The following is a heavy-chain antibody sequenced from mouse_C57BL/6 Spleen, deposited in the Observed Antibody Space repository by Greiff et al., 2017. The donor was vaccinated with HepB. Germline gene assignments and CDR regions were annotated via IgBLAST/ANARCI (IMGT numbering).Heavy chain of an antibody. Sequence: VQLQQPGAELVKPGASVKLSCKASGYTFTSYWMQWVKQRPGQGLEWIGEIDPSDSYTNYNQKFKGKATLTVDTSSSTAYMQLSSLTSEDSAVYYCARFYYGSSYWFAYWGQGTLDTVSA. V-gene: IGHV1-50*01. CDR2: IDPSDSYT. D-gene: IGHD1-1*01. J-gene: IGHJ3*01. CDR1: GYTFTSYW. CDR3: ARFYYGSSYWFAY.